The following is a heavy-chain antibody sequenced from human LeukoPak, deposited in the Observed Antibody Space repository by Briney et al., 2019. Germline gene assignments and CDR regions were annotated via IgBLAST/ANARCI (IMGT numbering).Heavy chain of an antibody. J-gene: IGHJ4*02. CDR3: ARDLNWGPKLGERGYSYGYGNFDY. CDR2: ISSSGSTM. D-gene: IGHD5-18*01. Sequence: PGGSLRLSCAASGFTFSDYYMSWIRQAPGKGLEWVSYISSSGSTMYYADSVKGRFTISRDNSKNTLYLQMNSLRAEDTAVYYCARDLNWGPKLGERGYSYGYGNFDYWGQGTLVTVSS. CDR1: GFTFSDYY. V-gene: IGHV3-11*01.